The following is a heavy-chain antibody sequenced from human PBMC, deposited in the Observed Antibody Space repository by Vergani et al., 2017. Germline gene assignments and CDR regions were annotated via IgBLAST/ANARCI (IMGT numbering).Heavy chain of an antibody. J-gene: IGHJ5*02. CDR3: AREAPRRVTMIVVAPHEYWFDP. Sequence: QVQLQQWGAGLLKPSETLSLTCAVYGGSFSGYYWSWIRQPPGKGLEWSGEINHSGSTNYNPSLKSRVTISVDTSKNQFSLKLRSVTAADTAVYYCAREAPRRVTMIVVAPHEYWFDPWGQGTLVTVSS. V-gene: IGHV4-34*01. D-gene: IGHD3-22*01. CDR2: INHSGST. CDR1: GGSFSGYY.